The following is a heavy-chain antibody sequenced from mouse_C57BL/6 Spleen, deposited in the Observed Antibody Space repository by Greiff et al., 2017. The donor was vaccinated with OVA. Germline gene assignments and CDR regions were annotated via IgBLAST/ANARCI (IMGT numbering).Heavy chain of an antibody. D-gene: IGHD1-1*01. CDR3: ARQYSYGSSHYYAMDY. V-gene: IGHV2-6-1*01. J-gene: IGHJ4*01. CDR1: GFSLTSYG. CDR2: IWSDGST. Sequence: VKLVESGPGLVAPSQSLSITCTVSGFSLTSYGVHWVRQPPGKGLEWLVVIWSDGSTTYNSALKSRLSISKDNSKSQVFLKMNSLQTDDTAMYYCARQYSYGSSHYYAMDYWGQGTSVTVSS.